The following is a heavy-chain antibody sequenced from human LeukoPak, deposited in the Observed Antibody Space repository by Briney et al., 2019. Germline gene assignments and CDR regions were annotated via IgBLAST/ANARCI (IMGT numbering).Heavy chain of an antibody. D-gene: IGHD6-19*01. CDR1: GCTFSSYA. J-gene: IGHJ6*02. Sequence: GGSLRLSCAASGCTFSSYAMNWVRQAPGKGLEWVSYITNNGTTIYYADSVKGRFTISRDNAENSLYLQMNSLRAEDTAIYYCARDQWLAYYYHGMDVWGQGTTVTVSS. CDR2: ITNNGTTI. CDR3: ARDQWLAYYYHGMDV. V-gene: IGHV3-48*03.